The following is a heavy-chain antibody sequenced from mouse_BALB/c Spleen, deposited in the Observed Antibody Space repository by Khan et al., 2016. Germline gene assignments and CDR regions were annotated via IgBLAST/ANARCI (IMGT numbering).Heavy chain of an antibody. CDR1: GFTFSDFY. V-gene: IGHV5-4*02. CDR3: ARPFMVTTHYYTMDY. CDR2: VSDGGRYT. D-gene: IGHD2-1*01. J-gene: IGHJ4*01. Sequence: EVELVESGGGLVKPGGSLKLSCAASGFTFSDFYMYWFRQTPAKRLEWVATVSDGGRYTHYPDSVKGRFIISRDNAKNNLYLQMSSLKSEDTAMYYCARPFMVTTHYYTMDYWGQGTSVTVSS.